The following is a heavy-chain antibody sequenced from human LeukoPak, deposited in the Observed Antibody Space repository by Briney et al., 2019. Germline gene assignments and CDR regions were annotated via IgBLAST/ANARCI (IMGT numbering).Heavy chain of an antibody. CDR3: ARDPSTASAFDI. Sequence: SETLSVTCTVSGGSISSYYWSWIRQPAGKGLEWIGRIYTSGSTNYNPSLKSRVTMSVDTSKNQFSLKLSSVTAADTAVYYCARDPSTASAFDIWGQGTMVTVSS. CDR2: IYTSGST. D-gene: IGHD2/OR15-2a*01. V-gene: IGHV4-4*07. J-gene: IGHJ3*02. CDR1: GGSISSYY.